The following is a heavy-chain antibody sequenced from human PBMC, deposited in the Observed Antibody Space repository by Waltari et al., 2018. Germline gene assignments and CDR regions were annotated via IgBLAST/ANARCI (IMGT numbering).Heavy chain of an antibody. V-gene: IGHV3-7*01. CDR3: ARDSTYCSGGSCYSDY. Sequence: EVQLVESGGGLVQPGGSLRLSCAASGFTFSSYWMSWVRQAPGKGLEWVANIKQDGSEKYYGDSVKGRFTISRDNAKNSLYLQMNSLRAEDTAVYYCARDSTYCSGGSCYSDYWGQGTLVTVSS. CDR1: GFTFSSYW. CDR2: IKQDGSEK. D-gene: IGHD2-15*01. J-gene: IGHJ4*02.